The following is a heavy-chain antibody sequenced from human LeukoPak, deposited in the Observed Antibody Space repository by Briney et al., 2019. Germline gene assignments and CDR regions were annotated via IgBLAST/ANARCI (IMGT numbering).Heavy chain of an antibody. V-gene: IGHV3-74*01. CDR3: ARGRPHGNDY. J-gene: IGHJ4*02. CDR2: NNGDGSTT. D-gene: IGHD4-23*01. CDR1: GFSLSGYW. Sequence: GGSLRLSCVASGFSLSGYWMYWVRQAPGKGLMYISRNNGDGSTTNYADVVKGRFTMSRDNVKNILYLQMNSLRVEDTAVYYCARGRPHGNDYWGQGTLVTVSS.